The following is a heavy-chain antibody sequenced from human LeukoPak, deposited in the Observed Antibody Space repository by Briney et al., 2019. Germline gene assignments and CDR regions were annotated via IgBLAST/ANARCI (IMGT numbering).Heavy chain of an antibody. V-gene: IGHV1-69*04. CDR3: ARERITMIVVVTSDAFDI. J-gene: IGHJ3*02. Sequence: SVKVSCKASGYTFSSYAISWVRQAPGQGLEWMGRIIPILGIANYAQKFQGRVTITADKSTSTAYMELSSLRSEDTAVYYCARERITMIVVVTSDAFDIWGQGTMVTVSS. CDR2: IIPILGIA. D-gene: IGHD3-22*01. CDR1: GYTFSSYA.